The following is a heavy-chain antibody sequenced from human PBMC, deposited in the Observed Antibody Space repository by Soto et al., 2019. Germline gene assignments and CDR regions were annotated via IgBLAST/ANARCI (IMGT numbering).Heavy chain of an antibody. CDR2: IIPIFGTA. CDR1: GGTFSSYA. Sequence: QVQLVQSGAEVKKPGSSVKVSCKASGGTFSSYAISWVRQAPGQGLEWMGGIIPIFGTANYAQKFQGRVTITADESTRKAYMELRSLRSEDTAVYYCARDGGITMKVVAFDIWAKGQWSPSLQ. CDR3: ARDGGITMKVVAFDI. D-gene: IGHD3-22*01. V-gene: IGHV1-69*01. J-gene: IGHJ3*02.